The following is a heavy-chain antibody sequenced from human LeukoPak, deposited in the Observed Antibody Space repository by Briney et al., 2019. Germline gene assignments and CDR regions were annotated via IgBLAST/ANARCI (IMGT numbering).Heavy chain of an antibody. CDR1: GFTVSSNY. J-gene: IGHJ4*02. CDR2: IYSGGST. Sequence: QAGGSLRLSCAASGFTVSSNYMSWVRQAPGKGLERVSVIYSGGSTYYADSVKGRFTISRDNSKNTLYLQMNSLRAEDTAAYYCARGEGTIEDYWGQGTLATVSS. D-gene: IGHD3-3*01. CDR3: ARGEGTIEDY. V-gene: IGHV3-53*01.